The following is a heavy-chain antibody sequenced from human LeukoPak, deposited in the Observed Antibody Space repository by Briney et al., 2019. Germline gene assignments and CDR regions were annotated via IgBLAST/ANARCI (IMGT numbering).Heavy chain of an antibody. V-gene: IGHV3-30*04. CDR3: ARDPYGSGSYWGAFDI. D-gene: IGHD3-10*01. J-gene: IGHJ3*02. Sequence: PGRSLRLSCAASGFTFSSYAMHWVRQAPGKGLEWVAVISYDGSNKYYADSVKGRFTISRDNSKNTLYLQMNSLRAEDTAVYYCARDPYGSGSYWGAFDIWGQGTMVTVSS. CDR1: GFTFSSYA. CDR2: ISYDGSNK.